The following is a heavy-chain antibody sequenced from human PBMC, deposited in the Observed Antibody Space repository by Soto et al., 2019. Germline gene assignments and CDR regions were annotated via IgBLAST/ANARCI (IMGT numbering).Heavy chain of an antibody. CDR1: GGSISSSSYY. CDR2: IYYSGST. D-gene: IGHD6-13*01. Sequence: SEPLSLTCTVSGGSISSSSYYWGWIRQPPGKGLEWIGSIYYSGSTYYNPSLKSRVTISVDTSKNQFSLKLSSVTAADTAVYYCARRAAGTLDVWGQGTTVTVS. V-gene: IGHV4-39*01. J-gene: IGHJ6*02. CDR3: ARRAAGTLDV.